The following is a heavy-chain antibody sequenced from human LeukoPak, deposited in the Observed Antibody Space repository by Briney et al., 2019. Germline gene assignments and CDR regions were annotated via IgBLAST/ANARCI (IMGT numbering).Heavy chain of an antibody. J-gene: IGHJ4*02. CDR3: ARHLDY. CDR1: GGSISSSSYY. CDR2: IYYSGST. Sequence: PSETLSLTCTVSGGSISSSSYYWGWIRQPPGKGLEWSGSIYYSGSTYYTPSLKSRVTISVDTSKTQFSLKLSSVTAADTAVYYCARHLDYWGQGTLVTVSS. V-gene: IGHV4-39*01.